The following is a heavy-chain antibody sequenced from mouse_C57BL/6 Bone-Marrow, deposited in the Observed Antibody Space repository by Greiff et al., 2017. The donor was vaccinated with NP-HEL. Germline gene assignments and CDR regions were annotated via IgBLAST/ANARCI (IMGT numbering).Heavy chain of an antibody. V-gene: IGHV14-3*01. CDR2: IDPANGNT. Sequence: EVQRVESVAELVRPGASVKLSCTASGFNIKNTYMHWVKQRPEQGLEWIGRIDPANGNTKYAPKFQGKATITADTSSNTAYLQLSSLTSEDTAIYYCARAYSNYLGDFDYWGQGTTLTVSS. D-gene: IGHD2-5*01. J-gene: IGHJ2*01. CDR3: ARAYSNYLGDFDY. CDR1: GFNIKNTY.